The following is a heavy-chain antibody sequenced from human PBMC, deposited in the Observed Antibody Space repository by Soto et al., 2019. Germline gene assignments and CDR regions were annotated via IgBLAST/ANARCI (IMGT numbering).Heavy chain of an antibody. V-gene: IGHV1-8*01. Sequence: ASVKVSCKASGYTFTSYDINWVRQATGQGLEWMGWMNPNSGNTGYAQKFQGRVTMTRNTSISTAYMELSSLRSEDAAVYYFATAPQIDFRSVYYKYWCQGSLVTVSS. CDR3: ATAPQIDFRSVYYKY. D-gene: IGHD3-3*01. J-gene: IGHJ4*02. CDR1: GYTFTSYD. CDR2: MNPNSGNT.